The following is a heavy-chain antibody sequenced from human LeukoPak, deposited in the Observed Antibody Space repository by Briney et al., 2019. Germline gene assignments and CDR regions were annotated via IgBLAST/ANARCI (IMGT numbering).Heavy chain of an antibody. V-gene: IGHV3-43*01. D-gene: IGHD3-10*01. CDR3: AKDLHPYGSAYYYMDV. Sequence: GGSLRLSCAASGFAFDDYTMHWVRQAPGKGLEWVSLISWDGGSTYYADSVKGRFTISRDNSKNSLYLQMNSLRTEDTALYYCAKDLHPYGSAYYYMDVWGKGTTVTVSS. J-gene: IGHJ6*03. CDR1: GFAFDDYT. CDR2: ISWDGGST.